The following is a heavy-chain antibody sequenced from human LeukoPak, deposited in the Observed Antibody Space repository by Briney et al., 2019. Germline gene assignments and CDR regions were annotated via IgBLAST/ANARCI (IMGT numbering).Heavy chain of an antibody. CDR3: VFISGGNCRSIH. V-gene: IGHV4-39*01. Sequence: SETLSLTCTVSGDTISSSGNYWGWIRQPPGKGLEWIGNIYYSGSTFYNTSLKSRVSTSVDTSKNQFSLNLSSVTAADTAVYYCVFISGGNCRSIHWGQGTLVTVSS. J-gene: IGHJ4*02. D-gene: IGHD2-15*01. CDR1: GDTISSSGNY. CDR2: IYYSGST.